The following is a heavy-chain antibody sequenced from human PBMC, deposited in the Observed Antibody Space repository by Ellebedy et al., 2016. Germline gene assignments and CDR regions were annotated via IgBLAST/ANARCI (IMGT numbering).Heavy chain of an antibody. V-gene: IGHV1-18*04. CDR2: VNTSSGNT. J-gene: IGHJ4*02. Sequence: ASEKVSCXASGYTFTTFSITWVRQVPGQGLEWMGFVNTSSGNTKFAQKFQGRVSMTTDSSTHTAYMGLRSLRSDDTAMYYCAKTSGWGYGENWGQGTLVTVSS. CDR3: AKTSGWGYGEN. CDR1: GYTFTTFS. D-gene: IGHD3-10*01.